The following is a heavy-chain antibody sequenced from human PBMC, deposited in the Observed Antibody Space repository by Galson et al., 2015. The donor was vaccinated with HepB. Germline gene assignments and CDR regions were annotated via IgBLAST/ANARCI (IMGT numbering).Heavy chain of an antibody. D-gene: IGHD3-22*01. Sequence: SVKVSCKASGYTFTSYAMHWVRQAPGQRLEWMGWINAGNGNTKCSQKFQGRVTITRDTSASTAYMELSSLRSEDTAVYYCARDGYYDSSGYYLDYWGQGTLVTVSS. CDR2: INAGNGNT. V-gene: IGHV1-3*01. J-gene: IGHJ4*02. CDR3: ARDGYYDSSGYYLDY. CDR1: GYTFTSYA.